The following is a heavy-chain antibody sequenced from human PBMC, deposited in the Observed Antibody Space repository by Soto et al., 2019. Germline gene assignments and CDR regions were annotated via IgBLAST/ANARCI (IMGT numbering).Heavy chain of an antibody. D-gene: IGHD1-1*01. CDR2: IIPIFGTA. V-gene: IGHV1-69*06. CDR1: GGTFSSYA. Sequence: SVKVSCKASGGTFSSYAISWVRQAPGQGLEWVGGIIPIFGTANYGQKFQGRGTITADKSTSTAYMELSSLRSEDTAVYYCARGTFYYYYYGMDVWGQGTTVTVSS. J-gene: IGHJ6*02. CDR3: ARGTFYYYYYGMDV.